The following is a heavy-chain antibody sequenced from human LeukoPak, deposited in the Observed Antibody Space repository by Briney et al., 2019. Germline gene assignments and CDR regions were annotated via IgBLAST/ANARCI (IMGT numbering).Heavy chain of an antibody. J-gene: IGHJ4*02. CDR3: ASNPPRTGDFNS. Sequence: ASVKVSCKASGYTFTSYGIIWVRQATGQGLEWLGWMSPNNGNTGYAQKFQGRVTMTRDTSINTAYMELSSLRSEDTAVYYCASNPPRTGDFNSWGQGALVTVSS. D-gene: IGHD7-27*01. CDR1: GYTFTSYG. V-gene: IGHV1-8*02. CDR2: MSPNNGNT.